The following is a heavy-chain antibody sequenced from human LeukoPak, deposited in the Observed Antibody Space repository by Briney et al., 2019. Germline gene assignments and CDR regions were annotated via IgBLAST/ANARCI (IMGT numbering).Heavy chain of an antibody. CDR3: AREAYCSSTSCYGNGDV. Sequence: PSETLSLTCAVCGYSISSGYYWGWIRQPPGKGLEWIGSIYHSGSTYYNPSLKSRVTISVDTSKNQFSLKLSSVTAADTAVYYCAREAYCSSTSCYGNGDVWGKGTTVTVSS. CDR2: IYHSGST. D-gene: IGHD2-2*01. CDR1: GYSISSGYY. V-gene: IGHV4-38-2*02. J-gene: IGHJ6*04.